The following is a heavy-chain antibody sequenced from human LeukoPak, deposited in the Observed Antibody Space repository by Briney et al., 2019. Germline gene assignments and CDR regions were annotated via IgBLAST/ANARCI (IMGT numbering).Heavy chain of an antibody. Sequence: PGGSLRLSCAASGFTFDDYAMHGVRQAPGKGLEWVSGISWNSGSIGYADSVKGRFTISRDNAKNSLYLQMNSLRAEDTALYYCAKDIAAASDAFDIWGQGTMVTVSS. J-gene: IGHJ3*02. V-gene: IGHV3-9*01. CDR1: GFTFDDYA. CDR3: AKDIAAASDAFDI. D-gene: IGHD6-25*01. CDR2: ISWNSGSI.